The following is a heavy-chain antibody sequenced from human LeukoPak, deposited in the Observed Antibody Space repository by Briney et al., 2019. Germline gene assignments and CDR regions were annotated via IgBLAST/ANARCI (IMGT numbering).Heavy chain of an antibody. CDR2: IYYSGST. CDR1: GGSITSSSYY. CDR3: ARDASRIQLWPL. D-gene: IGHD5-18*01. Sequence: SETLSLTCTVSGGSITSSSYYWGWIRQPPGRGLEWIGSIYYSGSTHYSPSLKSRVTISVDMSKNQFSLKLSSVTAADTAIYYCARDASRIQLWPLWGQGTLVTVSS. V-gene: IGHV4-39*07. J-gene: IGHJ4*02.